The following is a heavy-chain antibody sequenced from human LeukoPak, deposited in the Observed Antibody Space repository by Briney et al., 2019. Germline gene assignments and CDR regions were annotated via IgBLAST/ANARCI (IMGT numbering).Heavy chain of an antibody. CDR2: IIGNGGST. CDR3: AKGYYDDSSGYFLDAFDI. CDR1: GFTFSIYA. J-gene: IGHJ3*02. Sequence: GGCLRLSCAASGFTFSIYAMSSVRHAPRKWQELVSSIIGNGGSTNYADSVKGRFTISRDNSKSTLYLKMSSVRAEDTAVYYCAKGYYDDSSGYFLDAFDIWGQGTMVTVSS. V-gene: IGHV3-23*01. D-gene: IGHD3-22*01.